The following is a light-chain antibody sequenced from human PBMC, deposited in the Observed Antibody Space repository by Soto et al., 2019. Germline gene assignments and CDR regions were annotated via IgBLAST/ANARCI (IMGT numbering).Light chain of an antibody. J-gene: IGKJ1*01. Sequence: IVLSQSPGTLSLYPGERATLSCRASQSVSSYLAWYQQKPGQAPRLLIYDASNRATGIPARFSGSGSGTDFTLTISSLEPEDFAVYYCQQRSTWPRWTFGQGTKV. V-gene: IGKV3-11*01. CDR3: QQRSTWPRWT. CDR1: QSVSSY. CDR2: DAS.